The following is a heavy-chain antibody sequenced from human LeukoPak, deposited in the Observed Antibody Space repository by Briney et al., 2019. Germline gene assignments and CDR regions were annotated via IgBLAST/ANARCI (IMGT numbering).Heavy chain of an antibody. CDR3: APLGGATDVRGVPNDY. D-gene: IGHD3-10*01. J-gene: IGHJ4*02. CDR2: IKRDGSAQ. CDR1: GFTFSNYW. V-gene: IGHV3-7*03. Sequence: PGGSLRLSCAASGFTFSNYWMTWVRQAPGKGLEWVANIKRDGSAQYYADSVRGRFTISRDNAKNSLYLQMNSLRAEDTALYYCAPLGGATDVRGVPNDYWGQGTLVTVSS.